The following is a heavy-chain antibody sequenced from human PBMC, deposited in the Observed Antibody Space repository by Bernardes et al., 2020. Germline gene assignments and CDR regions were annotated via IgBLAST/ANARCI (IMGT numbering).Heavy chain of an antibody. J-gene: IGHJ3*02. Sequence: TRSLTSTVSGGSISSGAYFWSWIRQHPGKGLEWIWYIYYSGNTYNNPSLKSRVTISVDTSQNQFSLKLSSVTAADPAVYYCARTMTTTNDAFDIWGQGTMVNVSS. CDR1: GGSISSGAYF. CDR3: ARTMTTTNDAFDI. D-gene: IGHD4-17*01. CDR2: IYYSGNT. V-gene: IGHV4-31*02.